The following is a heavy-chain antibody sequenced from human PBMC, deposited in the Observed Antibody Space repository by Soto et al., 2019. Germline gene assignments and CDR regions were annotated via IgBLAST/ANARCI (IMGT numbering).Heavy chain of an antibody. Sequence: QVQLVESGGGVVRPGRSLRLSCAASGFTFSSYAMHWVRQAPGKGLEWVAVISYDGSNKYYADSVKGRFTISRDNSKNTLYLQMNSLRAEDTAVYYCARAYYDSSGYSLEAFDIWGQGTMVTVSS. CDR1: GFTFSSYA. CDR3: ARAYYDSSGYSLEAFDI. D-gene: IGHD3-22*01. J-gene: IGHJ3*02. V-gene: IGHV3-30-3*01. CDR2: ISYDGSNK.